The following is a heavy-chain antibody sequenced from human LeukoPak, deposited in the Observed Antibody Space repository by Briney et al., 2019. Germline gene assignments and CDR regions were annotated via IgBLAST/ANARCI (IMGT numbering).Heavy chain of an antibody. CDR2: IYSGGST. CDR3: AREVSMVRGVLRDY. J-gene: IGHJ4*02. D-gene: IGHD3-10*01. V-gene: IGHV3-66*01. Sequence: GGSLRLSCAASGFTVSSNYMSWVRQAPGKGLEWVSVIYSGGSTYYADSVKGRFTISRDNSKNTLYLQMNSLRAEDTAVYYCAREVSMVRGVLRDYWGQGTLVTVSS. CDR1: GFTVSSNY.